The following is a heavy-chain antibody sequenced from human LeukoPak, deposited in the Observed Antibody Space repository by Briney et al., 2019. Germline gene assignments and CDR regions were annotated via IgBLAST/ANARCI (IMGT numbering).Heavy chain of an antibody. CDR2: ISSSSSYI. CDR1: GFTFSSYS. D-gene: IGHD3-22*01. J-gene: IGHJ4*02. V-gene: IGHV3-21*01. Sequence: GGSLRLSCAASGFTFSSYSMNWVRQAPGKGLEWVASISSSSSYIYYADSLKGRFTISRDNAKNSLYLQMNSLRAEDTAVYYCARDSRVITMIDYWGQGTLVTVSS. CDR3: ARDSRVITMIDY.